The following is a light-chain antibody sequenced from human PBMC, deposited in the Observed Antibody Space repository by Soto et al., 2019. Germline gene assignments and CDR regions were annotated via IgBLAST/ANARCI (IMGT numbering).Light chain of an antibody. CDR2: DVS. CDR1: SSDVGGYNY. J-gene: IGLJ1*01. CDR3: SSYTSSSTLLYV. Sequence: QSALTQPASVSGSPGQSITISCTGTSSDVGGYNYVSWYQQHPGKAPKLMIYDVSNRPSGVSNRISGSKSGNTAFLTISGLPAEDAADHYCSSYTSSSTLLYVFGTGTKLTVL. V-gene: IGLV2-14*01.